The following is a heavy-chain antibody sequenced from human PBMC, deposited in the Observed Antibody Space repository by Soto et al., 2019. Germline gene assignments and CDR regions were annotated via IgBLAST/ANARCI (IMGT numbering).Heavy chain of an antibody. D-gene: IGHD4-17*01. Sequence: SETLSLTCTVSGGSISSYYWSWIRQPPGKGLEWIGYIYYSGSTNYNPSLKSRVTISVDTPKNQFSLKLSSVTAADTAVYYCARERSYGDIDYWGQGTLVTVSS. CDR1: GGSISSYY. CDR3: ARERSYGDIDY. CDR2: IYYSGST. J-gene: IGHJ4*02. V-gene: IGHV4-59*01.